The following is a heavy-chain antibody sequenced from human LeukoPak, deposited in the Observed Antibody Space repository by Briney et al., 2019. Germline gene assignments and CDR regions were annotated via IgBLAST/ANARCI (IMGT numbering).Heavy chain of an antibody. CDR2: ISGGGDTT. Sequence: GGSLRLSCAASGFTFTTYAMSWVRQAPGKGLEWVSVISGGGDTTYYTESVKGRFTISRDNSKNTLYLQMNSLRAEDTAIYYCAKLSGTYGATSRVLDSWGQGTLVAVSS. V-gene: IGHV3-23*01. CDR3: AKLSGTYGATSRVLDS. D-gene: IGHD1-1*01. J-gene: IGHJ4*02. CDR1: GFTFTTYA.